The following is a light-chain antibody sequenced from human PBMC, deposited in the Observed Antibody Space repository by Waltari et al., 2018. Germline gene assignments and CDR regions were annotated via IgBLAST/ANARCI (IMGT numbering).Light chain of an antibody. CDR3: QQYYGIPLT. V-gene: IGKV4-1*01. CDR2: WAS. Sequence: EIMMTQSPDSLTVYLGARATINGKSCHSVYFPSNNKSYLAWYQQKPRQPPKLLIAWASTRESGVPDRFSGSGSGTQFTLTISSLQAEDVAVYSCQQYYGIPLTFGGGTKVEIK. CDR1: HSVYFPSNNKSY. J-gene: IGKJ4*01.